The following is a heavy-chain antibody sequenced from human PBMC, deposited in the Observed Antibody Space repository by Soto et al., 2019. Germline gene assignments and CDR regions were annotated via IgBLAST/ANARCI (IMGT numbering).Heavy chain of an antibody. Sequence: QLVESGGGLVQPGGSLRLSCEASGFTFSGYWMSWVRQAPGKGLGWVADIKHDGRVQYYVDSVKGRFTISRDNAKKLLYLQMNGLRAEDTALYYCARATYSNAWYRFDLWGQGTLVTVSS. CDR2: IKHDGRVQ. V-gene: IGHV3-7*03. J-gene: IGHJ4*02. D-gene: IGHD4-4*01. CDR1: GFTFSGYW. CDR3: ARATYSNAWYRFDL.